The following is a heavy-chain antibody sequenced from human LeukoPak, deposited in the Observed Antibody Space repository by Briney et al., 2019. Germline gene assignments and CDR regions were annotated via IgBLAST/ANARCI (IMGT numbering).Heavy chain of an antibody. CDR2: ITAYNGNT. Sequence: ASVKVSCKGSGYTFGNFGISWVRQAPGQGLEWMGRITAYNGNTNYAQKLQGRVTMTTDTSTNTAYMELRSLRSDDTAVYYCARDTILTGYLVYWGQGTLVTVSS. V-gene: IGHV1-18*01. D-gene: IGHD3-9*01. CDR3: ARDTILTGYLVY. CDR1: GYTFGNFG. J-gene: IGHJ4*02.